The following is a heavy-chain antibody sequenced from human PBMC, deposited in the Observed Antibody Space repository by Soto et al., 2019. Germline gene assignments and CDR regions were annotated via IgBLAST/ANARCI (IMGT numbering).Heavy chain of an antibody. CDR1: GFTFSDYY. Sequence: QVQLVESGGDLVKPGGSLRLSCAASGFTFSDYYMSWIRQAPGKGLEWVSSITSSGSTTYYTDSVKGRFTISRDNAKNSLYLQMNSLRAEDTDVYYWERERYSYGAYFFDYWGQGTLVNV. CDR2: ITSSGSTT. CDR3: ERERYSYGAYFFDY. V-gene: IGHV3-11*01. D-gene: IGHD5-18*01. J-gene: IGHJ4*02.